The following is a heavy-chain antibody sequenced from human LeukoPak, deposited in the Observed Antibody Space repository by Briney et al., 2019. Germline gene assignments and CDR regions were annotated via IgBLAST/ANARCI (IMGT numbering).Heavy chain of an antibody. CDR1: GFTFEASA. J-gene: IGHJ4*02. D-gene: IGHD2-2*01. Sequence: PGGALRLSCAASGFTFEASAMSCVRQAPGKVLGGVAVITGGGESTYYADSVKGRFTISRDNFKKTLFLQVNSLRAEDTAVYFCAKNIRDQLLCGFNYWGQGIVVTVSS. V-gene: IGHV3-23*01. CDR2: ITGGGEST. CDR3: AKNIRDQLLCGFNY.